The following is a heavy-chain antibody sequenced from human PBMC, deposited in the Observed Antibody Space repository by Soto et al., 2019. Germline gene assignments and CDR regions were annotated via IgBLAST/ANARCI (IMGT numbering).Heavy chain of an antibody. V-gene: IGHV4-31*03. CDR2: IYYSGST. CDR3: ARGSYPTTMVRGVIWFDP. CDR1: GGSISSGGYY. J-gene: IGHJ5*02. D-gene: IGHD3-10*01. Sequence: SETLSLTCTVSGGSISSGGYYWSWIRQHPGKGQEWIGYIYYSGSTYYNPSLKSRVTISVDTSKNQFSLKLSSVTAADTAVYYFARGSYPTTMVRGVIWFDPWGQGTLVTVSS.